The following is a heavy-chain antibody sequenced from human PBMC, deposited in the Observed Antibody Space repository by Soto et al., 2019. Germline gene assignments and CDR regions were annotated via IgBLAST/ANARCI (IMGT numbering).Heavy chain of an antibody. V-gene: IGHV4-34*01. CDR2: INHSGST. CDR1: GGSCSGDC. CDR3: ARASTVRGIVVVPVGYYYYYMDV. J-gene: IGHJ6*03. Sequence: SETLYLTCAVYGGSCSGDCWSGSRQPPGKGWEWIGEINHSGSTNYNPSLKSRVTISVDTSKNQFSLKLSSVTAADTAVYYCARASTVRGIVVVPVGYYYYYMDVWGKGTTVT. D-gene: IGHD2-2*01.